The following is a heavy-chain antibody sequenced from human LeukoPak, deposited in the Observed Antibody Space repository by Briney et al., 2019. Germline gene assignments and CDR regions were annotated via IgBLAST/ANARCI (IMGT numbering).Heavy chain of an antibody. CDR1: GFTFSRHW. Sequence: GGSLRLSCAASGFTFSRHWMHWVRQGPGKGLEWVSRIKSDGSETQYADSVKGRFTISRDNAKNSLYLQMNSLRAEDTAVYYCARDVYGDYGSDYWGQGTLVTVSS. V-gene: IGHV3-74*01. D-gene: IGHD4-17*01. CDR3: ARDVYGDYGSDY. CDR2: IKSDGSET. J-gene: IGHJ4*02.